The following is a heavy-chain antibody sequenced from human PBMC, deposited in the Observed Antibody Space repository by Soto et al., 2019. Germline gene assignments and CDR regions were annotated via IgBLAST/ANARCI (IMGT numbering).Heavy chain of an antibody. V-gene: IGHV1-2*04. D-gene: IGHD5-18*01. CDR1: GYTFTGYY. J-gene: IGHJ5*02. Sequence: ASVKVSCKASGYTFTGYYMHWVRQAPGQGLEWMGWINPNSGGTNYAQKFQGWVTMTRDTSISTAYMELSRLRSDDTAVYYCARDRSWDTAMVNWFDPWGQGTLVTVSS. CDR2: INPNSGGT. CDR3: ARDRSWDTAMVNWFDP.